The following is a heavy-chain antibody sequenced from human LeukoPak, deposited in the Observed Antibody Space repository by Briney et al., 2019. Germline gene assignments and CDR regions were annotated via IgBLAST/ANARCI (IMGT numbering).Heavy chain of an antibody. Sequence: GGSLRLSCAASGFTFSDYYMSWIRQAPGKGLEWVSYISSSGSAIYYADSVKGRFTISRDNAKNSLYLQMNSLRAEDTAVYYCARPYYGGNSIAADYWGQGTLVTVSS. V-gene: IGHV3-11*01. CDR1: GFTFSDYY. CDR3: ARPYYGGNSIAADY. D-gene: IGHD4-23*01. J-gene: IGHJ4*02. CDR2: ISSSGSAI.